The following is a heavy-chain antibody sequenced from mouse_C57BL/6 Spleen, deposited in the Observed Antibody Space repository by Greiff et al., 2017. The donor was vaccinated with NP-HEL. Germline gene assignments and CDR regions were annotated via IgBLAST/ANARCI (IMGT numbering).Heavy chain of an antibody. Sequence: VQLQQSGPELVKPGASVKISCKASGYTFTDYYMNWVKQSHGKSLEWIGDINPNNGGTSYNQKFKGKATLTVDKSSSTAYMELRSLTSEDSAVYYCARLRCSRYYYAMDYWGQGTSVTVSS. J-gene: IGHJ4*01. CDR2: INPNNGGT. CDR1: GYTFTDYY. V-gene: IGHV1-26*01. D-gene: IGHD1-1*01. CDR3: ARLRCSRYYYAMDY.